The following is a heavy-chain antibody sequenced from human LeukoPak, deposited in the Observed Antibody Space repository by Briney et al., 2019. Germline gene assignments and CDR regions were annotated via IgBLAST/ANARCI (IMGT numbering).Heavy chain of an antibody. CDR3: ASNDFWSGD. D-gene: IGHD3-3*01. Sequence: SETLSLTCTVSGGSISSGDYYWSWIRQPPGKGLGLIGSIYYSGSTYYNPSLKSRVTISVDTSKNQFSLKLSSVTAADTAVYYCASNDFWSGDGGRGTRVTVSS. V-gene: IGHV4-30-4*08. CDR1: GGSISSGDYY. CDR2: IYYSGST. J-gene: IGHJ4*02.